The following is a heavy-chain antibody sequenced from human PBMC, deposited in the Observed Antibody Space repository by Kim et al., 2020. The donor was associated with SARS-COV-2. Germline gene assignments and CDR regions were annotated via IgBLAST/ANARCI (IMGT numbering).Heavy chain of an antibody. CDR1: GFTLSNYW. CDR2: INTDGRRT. D-gene: IGHD1-26*01. Sequence: GGSLRLSCAASGFTLSNYWMHWVRQAPGKGLVWVSRINTDGRRTDYADFVEGRFIISRDNARNTLYLQLNSLRGEDTAVYYCARDLSGSQDMWGQGTMVTVSS. J-gene: IGHJ3*02. V-gene: IGHV3-74*01. CDR3: ARDLSGSQDM.